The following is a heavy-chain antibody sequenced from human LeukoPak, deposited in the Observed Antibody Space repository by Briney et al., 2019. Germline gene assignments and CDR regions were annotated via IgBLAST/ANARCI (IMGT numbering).Heavy chain of an antibody. D-gene: IGHD3-22*01. J-gene: IGHJ4*02. CDR1: GGSISSGSYY. CDR3: ARGGTMTFDY. CDR2: TYTSGST. Sequence: SETLSLTCTVSGGSISSGSYYWSWIRQPAGKGLEWIGRTYTSGSTNYNPSLKSRVTISVDTSKNQFSLKLSSVTAADTAVYYCARGGTMTFDYWGQGTLVTVSS. V-gene: IGHV4-61*02.